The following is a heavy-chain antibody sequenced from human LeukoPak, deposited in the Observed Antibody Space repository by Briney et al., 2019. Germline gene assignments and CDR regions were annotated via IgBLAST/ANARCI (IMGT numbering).Heavy chain of an antibody. J-gene: IGHJ4*02. CDR3: ARDRGYTYGWYFDY. V-gene: IGHV3-48*01. CDR2: ISSSRSTI. CDR1: GFTFSTYS. D-gene: IGHD5-18*01. Sequence: GGSLRLSCAASGFTFSTYSMNWVRQAPGKGLEWVSYISSSRSTIYYADSVKGRFTISRDNAKNSLYLQMNSLRAEDTAVYYCARDRGYTYGWYFDYWGQGTLVTVSS.